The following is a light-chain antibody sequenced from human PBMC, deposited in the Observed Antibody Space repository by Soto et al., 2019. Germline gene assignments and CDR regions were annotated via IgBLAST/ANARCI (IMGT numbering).Light chain of an antibody. CDR2: YDD. CDR1: SSNIGNNP. CDR3: SSWDDSLNGPV. Sequence: QSVLTQPPSVSEAPRQRVTISCSGSSSNIGNNPVNWYQQLPGKAPKLLIYYDDLLASGVSGRFSGSRSGTSASLAISGLQSDDEATYHCSSWDDSLNGPVFGGGTKLTVL. V-gene: IGLV1-36*01. J-gene: IGLJ2*01.